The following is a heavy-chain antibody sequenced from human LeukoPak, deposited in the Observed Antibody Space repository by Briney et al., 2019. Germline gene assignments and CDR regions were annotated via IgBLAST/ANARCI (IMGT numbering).Heavy chain of an antibody. CDR1: GFTFSSYG. Sequence: PGRSLRLSCAASGFTFSSYGMHWVRQAPGKGLEWVAVISYDGSNKYYADSVKGRFTISRDNSKNTLYLQMNSLRAEDTAVYYCAKDFRDVDTVMAFDIWGQGTMVTVSS. CDR3: AKDFRDVDTVMAFDI. D-gene: IGHD5-18*01. J-gene: IGHJ3*02. CDR2: ISYDGSNK. V-gene: IGHV3-30*18.